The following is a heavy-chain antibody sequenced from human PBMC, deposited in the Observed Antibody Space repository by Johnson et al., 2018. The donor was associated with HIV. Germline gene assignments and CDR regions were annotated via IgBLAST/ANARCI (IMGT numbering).Heavy chain of an antibody. CDR1: GFTFSSYG. CDR2: IWYDGSNK. D-gene: IGHD6-13*01. Sequence: QVQLVESGGGVVQPGRSLRLSCAASGFTFSSYGMHWVRQAPCKGLEWVAVIWYDGSNKYYTDSVKGRFTISRDNSKNTLYLQMNSLRAEDTAVYYCARVYSSSWPAYDAFDIWGQGTMVTVSS. J-gene: IGHJ3*02. CDR3: ARVYSSSWPAYDAFDI. V-gene: IGHV3-33*01.